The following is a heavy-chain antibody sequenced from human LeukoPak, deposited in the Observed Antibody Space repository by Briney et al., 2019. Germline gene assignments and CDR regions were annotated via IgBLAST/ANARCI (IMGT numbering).Heavy chain of an antibody. CDR1: GGSISSSNW. V-gene: IGHV4-4*02. D-gene: IGHD6-13*01. CDR3: ARISSWYLFDY. J-gene: IGHJ4*02. Sequence: SETLSLTCTVSGGSISSSNWWSWVRQPPGKGLEWIGEIYHSGSTNCNPSLKSRVTMSVDKSKNQFSLKLSSVTAADTAVYYCARISSWYLFDYWGQGTLVTVSS. CDR2: IYHSGST.